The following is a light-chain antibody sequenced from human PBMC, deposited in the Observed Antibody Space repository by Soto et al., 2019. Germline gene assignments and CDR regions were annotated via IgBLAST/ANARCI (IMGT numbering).Light chain of an antibody. CDR3: SSYSTTSTLV. V-gene: IGLV2-14*01. Sequence: QSALTQPASVSGSPGQSVTISCTGASSDVGGNDYVSWYQQHPGEAPKLILYEVNNRPSGVSNHFSGSKSGNTASLIISGLQADDEADYYCSSYSTTSTLVFGSGTKLTVL. CDR2: EVN. J-gene: IGLJ1*01. CDR1: SSDVGGNDY.